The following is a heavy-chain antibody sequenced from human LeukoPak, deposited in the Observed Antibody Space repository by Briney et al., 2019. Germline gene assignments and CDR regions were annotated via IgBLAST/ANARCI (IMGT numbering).Heavy chain of an antibody. V-gene: IGHV4-31*03. CDR1: GFSLSTSGMC. CDR3: ARVWYYYGSGSYWGYFDY. J-gene: IGHJ4*02. Sequence: SGPALVKPTQTLTLTCTFSGFSLSTSGMCVSWIRQHPGKGLEWIGYIYYSGSTYYNPSLKSRVTISVDTSKNQFSLKLSSVTAADTAVYYCARVWYYYGSGSYWGYFDYWGQGTLVTVSS. CDR2: IYYSGST. D-gene: IGHD3-10*01.